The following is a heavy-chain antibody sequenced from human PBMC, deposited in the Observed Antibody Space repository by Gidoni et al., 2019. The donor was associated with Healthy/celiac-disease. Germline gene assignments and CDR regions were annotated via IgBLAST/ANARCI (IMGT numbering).Heavy chain of an antibody. J-gene: IGHJ5*02. D-gene: IGHD1-7*01. CDR3: ARGVVTGTTAWFDP. V-gene: IGHV4-31*03. CDR1: GGSISSGGYY. Sequence: QVQLQESGPGLVKPSQTLSLTCTVSGGSISSGGYYWSWIRQHTGKGLEWIGYIYYSGSTYYNPSLKSRVTISVDTSKNQFSLKLSSVTAADTAVYYCARGVVTGTTAWFDPWGQGTLVTVSS. CDR2: IYYSGST.